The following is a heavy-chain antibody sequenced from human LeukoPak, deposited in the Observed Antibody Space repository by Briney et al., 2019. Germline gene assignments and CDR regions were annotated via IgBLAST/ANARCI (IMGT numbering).Heavy chain of an antibody. D-gene: IGHD2-15*01. CDR3: AREMWDCSGGSCYSDDAFDI. CDR2: IYYSGST. Sequence: SETLSLTCTVSGGSISSYYWSWIRQPPGKGREWMGYIYYSGSTNYNLSLTSRVTISVDTSKNQFSLKLSSVTAADTAVYYCAREMWDCSGGSCYSDDAFDIWGQGTMVTVSS. CDR1: GGSISSYY. V-gene: IGHV4-59*01. J-gene: IGHJ3*02.